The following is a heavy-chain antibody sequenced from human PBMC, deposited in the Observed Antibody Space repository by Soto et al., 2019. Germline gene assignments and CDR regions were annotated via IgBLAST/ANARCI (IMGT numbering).Heavy chain of an antibody. CDR1: GFAFSVYS. D-gene: IGHD1-1*01. Sequence: GGSLRLSCVASGFAFSVYSMNWVRQAPGKGLEWVSYMTSDSRIKHYADSVKGRFTISRDNARNSVFLQMNSLRAEDTAVYYCTGGVEYGFDFWGQGTTVTVSS. CDR2: MTSDSRIK. V-gene: IGHV3-48*01. CDR3: TGGVEYGFDF. J-gene: IGHJ3*01.